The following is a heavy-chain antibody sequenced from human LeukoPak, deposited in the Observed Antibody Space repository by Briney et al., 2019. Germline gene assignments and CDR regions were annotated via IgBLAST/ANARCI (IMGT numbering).Heavy chain of an antibody. CDR2: INPTSGST. V-gene: IGHV1-46*01. CDR3: ARAVGPRGGNWFDP. D-gene: IGHD1-26*01. J-gene: IGHJ5*02. Sequence: GASVKVSFKASGYTFTIYFMHWVRQAPGQGLEWMGVINPTSGSTTYSPKFQGRVMMTRDTSTSTVYLDPSSLRSEDAAMYYCARAVGPRGGNWFDPWGQGTLVIVSS. CDR1: GYTFTIYF.